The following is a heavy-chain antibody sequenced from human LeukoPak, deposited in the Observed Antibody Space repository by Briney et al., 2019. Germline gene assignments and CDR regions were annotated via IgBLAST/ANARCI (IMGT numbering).Heavy chain of an antibody. V-gene: IGHV4-38-2*02. CDR2: IYDSGST. D-gene: IGHD4-11*01. CDR1: DYSISSSYY. CDR3: ARTYTNYPNRPFDY. Sequence: PSETLSLTCSVSDYSISSSYYWGWIRQPPGEGLEWIGNIYDSGSTYYNPSLTGRVTISVDTSKNQFSLKLSSVTAADTAVYYCARTYTNYPNRPFDYWGQGTLVTVSS. J-gene: IGHJ4*02.